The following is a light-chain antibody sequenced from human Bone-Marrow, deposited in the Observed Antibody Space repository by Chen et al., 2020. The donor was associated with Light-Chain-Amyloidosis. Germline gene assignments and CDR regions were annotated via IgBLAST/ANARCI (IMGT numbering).Light chain of an antibody. J-gene: IGLJ2*01. CDR3: QSADSSGTYDVI. CDR2: RDT. V-gene: IGLV3-25*03. CDR1: DLPTKY. Sequence: SYELTQPPSVSVSPGQTARITCSGDDLPTKYAYWYQQKPGQAPVLVIHRDTERPSGISERFSGASSGTTATLTISGVQAEDEADYHCQSADSSGTYDVIFGGGTKSDRP.